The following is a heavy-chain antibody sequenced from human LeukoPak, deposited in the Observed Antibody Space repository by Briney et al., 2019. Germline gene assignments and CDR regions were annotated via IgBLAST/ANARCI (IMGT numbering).Heavy chain of an antibody. CDR3: AKVYSPNSSWYCFDY. D-gene: IGHD6-13*01. Sequence: GGSLRLSCAASGFTFSSYAMSWVRQAPGKGLEWVSAISGSGGSTYYADSVKGRFTISRDNSKNTLYLQMNSLRAEDTAVYYCAKVYSPNSSWYCFDYWGQGTLVTVSS. V-gene: IGHV3-23*01. CDR1: GFTFSSYA. J-gene: IGHJ4*02. CDR2: ISGSGGST.